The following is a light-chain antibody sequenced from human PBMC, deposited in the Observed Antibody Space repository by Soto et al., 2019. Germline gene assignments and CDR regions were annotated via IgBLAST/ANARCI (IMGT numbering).Light chain of an antibody. Sequence: DIQMTQSPSSLSAAVGDRVTITCRASQSISSYLNWYQQTPGKAPKLLIYAASSLQSGLPSRFTGSGSGTDFTLTISSLQAEDFATYYCQQSYSSPRTFGQGTKVEIK. V-gene: IGKV1-39*01. CDR2: AAS. CDR3: QQSYSSPRT. CDR1: QSISSY. J-gene: IGKJ1*01.